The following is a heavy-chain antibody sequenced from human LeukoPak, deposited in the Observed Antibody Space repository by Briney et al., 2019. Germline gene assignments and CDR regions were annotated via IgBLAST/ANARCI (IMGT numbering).Heavy chain of an antibody. V-gene: IGHV4-30-2*01. CDR1: GGSICSGGYY. Sequence: SETLSLTCTVSGGSICSGGYYWSWLRQPPGEGLEWIGYIYHSGSTYYNPSLKSRVTISVDRSKNQFSLKLSSVTAADTAVYYCAREVVTATTFDYWGQGTLVTVSS. D-gene: IGHD2-21*02. CDR2: IYHSGST. CDR3: AREVVTATTFDY. J-gene: IGHJ4*02.